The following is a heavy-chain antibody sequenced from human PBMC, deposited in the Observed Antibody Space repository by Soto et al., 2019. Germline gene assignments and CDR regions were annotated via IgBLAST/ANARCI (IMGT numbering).Heavy chain of an antibody. V-gene: IGHV4-30-2*01. J-gene: IGHJ5*02. CDR2: IYHSGST. CDR1: GGSISSGGYS. CDR3: ARYYGDYKNWFDP. Sequence: QLQLQESGSGLVKPSQTLSLTCAVSGGSISSGGYSWSWIRQPPGKGLEWIGYIYHSGSTYYNPYLTSRVTISEDRSKSQFSLKLSSVNAADTAVYYCARYYGDYKNWFDPWGQGTLVTVSS. D-gene: IGHD4-17*01.